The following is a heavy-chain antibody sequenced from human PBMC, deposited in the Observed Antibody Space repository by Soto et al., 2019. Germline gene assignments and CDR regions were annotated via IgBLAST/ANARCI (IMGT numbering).Heavy chain of an antibody. CDR3: ARPRYSGDDPDALEI. D-gene: IGHD5-12*01. V-gene: IGHV3-33*01. J-gene: IGHJ3*02. CDR1: GFTFSSYR. CDR2: IWYDGSHK. Sequence: QVQLVESGGAVVQPGTSLRLSCTASGFTFSSYRMHWVRQAPGKGLEWGAIIWYDGSHKFYVDSVKGRFAVSRDYSKNTVYLQMNSLTGEDTAVYYCARPRYSGDDPDALEIWGRGTLVTISS.